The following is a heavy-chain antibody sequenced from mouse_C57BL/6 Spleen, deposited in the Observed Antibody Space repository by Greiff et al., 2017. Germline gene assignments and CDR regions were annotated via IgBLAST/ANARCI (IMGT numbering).Heavy chain of an antibody. V-gene: IGHV1-9*01. Sequence: QVHVKQSGAELMKPGASVKLSCKATGYTFTGYWIEWVKQRPGHGLEWIGEILPGSGSTNYNEKFKGKATFTADTSSNTAYMQRSSLTTEDSAIYYGARKVVIYDGYYEDYFDYWGQGTTLTVSS. CDR1: GYTFTGYW. J-gene: IGHJ2*01. CDR3: ARKVVIYDGYYEDYFDY. D-gene: IGHD2-3*01. CDR2: ILPGSGST.